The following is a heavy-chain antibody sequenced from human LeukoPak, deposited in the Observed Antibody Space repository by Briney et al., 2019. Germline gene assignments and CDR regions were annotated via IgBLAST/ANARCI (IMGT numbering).Heavy chain of an antibody. CDR1: GFTFDDYA. D-gene: IGHD4-17*01. CDR2: ISGDGGST. Sequence: GGFLRLSCAASGFTFDDYAMHWVRQAPGKGLEWVSLISGDGGSTYYADSVKGRFTISRDNSKNSLYLQMNSLRTEDTALYYCAKDIRVHDYGDWYFDYWGQGTLVTVSS. J-gene: IGHJ4*02. V-gene: IGHV3-43*02. CDR3: AKDIRVHDYGDWYFDY.